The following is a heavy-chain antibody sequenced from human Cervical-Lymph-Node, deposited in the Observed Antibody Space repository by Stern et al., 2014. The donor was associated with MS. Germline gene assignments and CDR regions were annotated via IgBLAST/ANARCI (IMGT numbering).Heavy chain of an antibody. J-gene: IGHJ4*02. Sequence: QVQLQQWGAGLLKPSETLSLTCAVYGASFSDYYWSWIRQPPGKGLEWLGDISQRGSTSYNPSLRSRVTISVDTSKSQFSLKLTSLTAADTAVYYCAKGWLPDYWGQGTLVTVSS. CDR1: GASFSDYY. D-gene: IGHD5-12*01. V-gene: IGHV4-34*01. CDR3: AKGWLPDY. CDR2: ISQRGST.